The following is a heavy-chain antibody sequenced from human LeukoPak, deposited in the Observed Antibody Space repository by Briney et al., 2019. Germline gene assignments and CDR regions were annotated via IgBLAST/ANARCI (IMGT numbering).Heavy chain of an antibody. J-gene: IGHJ4*02. CDR3: ARVREETAMVNVYFDY. V-gene: IGHV3-11*04. D-gene: IGHD5-18*01. Sequence: PGGSLRLSCAASGFTFSDYYMSWIRQAPGKGLEWVSYISSSGSTIYYADSVKGRFTISRDNSESTLYLQMNTLRAEDTAVYYCARVREETAMVNVYFDYWGQGTLVTVSS. CDR1: GFTFSDYY. CDR2: ISSSGSTI.